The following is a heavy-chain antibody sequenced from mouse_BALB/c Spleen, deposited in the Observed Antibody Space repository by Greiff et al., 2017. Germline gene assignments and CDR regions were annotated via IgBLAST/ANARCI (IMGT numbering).Heavy chain of an antibody. D-gene: IGHD2-3*01. CDR3: ASYDGYYAMDY. J-gene: IGHJ4*01. CDR1: GFAFSSYD. CDR2: ISSGGGST. Sequence: EVQRVESGGGLVKPGGSLKLSCAASGFAFSSYDMSWVRQTPEKRLEWVAYISSGGGSTYYPDTVKGRFTISRDNAKNTLYLQMSSLKSEDTAMYYCASYDGYYAMDYWGQGTSVTVSS. V-gene: IGHV5-12-1*01.